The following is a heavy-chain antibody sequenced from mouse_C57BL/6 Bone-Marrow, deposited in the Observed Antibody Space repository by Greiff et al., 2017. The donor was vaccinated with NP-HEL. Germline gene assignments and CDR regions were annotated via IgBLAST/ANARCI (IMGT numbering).Heavy chain of an antibody. D-gene: IGHD2-3*01. Sequence: VKLQESGAELVRPGASVTLSCKASGYTFTDYEMHWVKQTPVHGLEWIGAIDPETGGTAYNQKFKGKAILTADKSSSTAYMELRSLTSEDSAVYYRTNGYYEAWFAYWGQGTLVTVSA. J-gene: IGHJ3*01. CDR1: GYTFTDYE. CDR2: IDPETGGT. CDR3: TNGYYEAWFAY. V-gene: IGHV1-15*01.